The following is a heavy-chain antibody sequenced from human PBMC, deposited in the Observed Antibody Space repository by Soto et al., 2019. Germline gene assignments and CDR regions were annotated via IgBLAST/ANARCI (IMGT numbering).Heavy chain of an antibody. D-gene: IGHD1-26*01. V-gene: IGHV3-33*01. CDR2: IWYDGSNK. Sequence: PGGSLRLSCAASGFTFSSYGMHWVRQAPGKGLEWVAVIWYDGSNKYYADSVKGRFTISRDNSKNTLYLQMNSLRAEDTAVYYCARDFSRFSGSYRYYYYYMDVWGKGTTVTVSS. CDR3: ARDFSRFSGSYRYYYYYMDV. J-gene: IGHJ6*03. CDR1: GFTFSSYG.